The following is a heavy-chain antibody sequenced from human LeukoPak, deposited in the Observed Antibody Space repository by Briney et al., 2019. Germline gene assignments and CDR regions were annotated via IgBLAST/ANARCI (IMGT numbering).Heavy chain of an antibody. CDR1: GYTFTSCY. CDR3: AREPYSSSWYSLSNHYYGMDV. J-gene: IGHJ6*02. V-gene: IGHV1-46*01. CDR2: INPSGGST. D-gene: IGHD6-13*01. Sequence: ASVKVSCKASGYTFTSCYMHWVRQAPGQGLEWMGIINPSGGSTSYAQKFQGRVTMTRDTSTSTVYMELSSLRSEDTAVYYCAREPYSSSWYSLSNHYYGMDVWGQGTTVTVSS.